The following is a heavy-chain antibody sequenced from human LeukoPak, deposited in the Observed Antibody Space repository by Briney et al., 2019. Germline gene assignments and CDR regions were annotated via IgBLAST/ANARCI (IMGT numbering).Heavy chain of an antibody. CDR2: ISASGSNT. Sequence: GGSLRLSCAASGFTFSDYYMSWIRQAPGKGLEWVSYISASGSNTYYADSVKGRPTISRDNAKNSLYLQMNSLRAEDTAVFYCARIRFGVTSFDYWGQGILVTVSS. CDR3: ARIRFGVTSFDY. V-gene: IGHV3-11*01. CDR1: GFTFSDYY. J-gene: IGHJ4*02. D-gene: IGHD3-16*01.